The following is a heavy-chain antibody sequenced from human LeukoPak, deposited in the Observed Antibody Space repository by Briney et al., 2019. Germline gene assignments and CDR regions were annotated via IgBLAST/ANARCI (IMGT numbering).Heavy chain of an antibody. CDR1: GGSVSSSSYY. Sequence: SETLSLTYTVSGGSVSSSSYYWGWIRQPPGKGLEWIGSIYYSGSTYYNPSLKSRVTISVDTSKNQFSLKLSSVTAADTAVYYCARAVESGSYPLGWFDPWGQGTLVTVSS. CDR2: IYYSGST. J-gene: IGHJ5*02. V-gene: IGHV4-39*01. D-gene: IGHD1-26*01. CDR3: ARAVESGSYPLGWFDP.